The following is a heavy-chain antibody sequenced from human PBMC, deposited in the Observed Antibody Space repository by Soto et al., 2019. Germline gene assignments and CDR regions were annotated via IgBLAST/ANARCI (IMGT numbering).Heavy chain of an antibody. D-gene: IGHD2-8*01. J-gene: IGHJ6*02. Sequence: ASGKVCYKASGYTFSSYGFSWVRQAPGQGLEWMGWISASNGNTNYAQKLQGRVTMTTDTSTGTAYMELRSLRSDDTATYYCASDSVPYRRHGVCHTGSFYFAMDVWGHVTTVTV. CDR2: ISASNGNT. CDR1: GYTFSSYG. CDR3: ASDSVPYRRHGVCHTGSFYFAMDV. V-gene: IGHV1-18*01.